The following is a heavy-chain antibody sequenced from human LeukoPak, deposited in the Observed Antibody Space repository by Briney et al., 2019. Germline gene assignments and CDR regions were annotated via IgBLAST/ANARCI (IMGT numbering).Heavy chain of an antibody. J-gene: IGHJ6*03. CDR3: AKEGYSSSWYDYYYYYMDV. D-gene: IGHD6-13*01. V-gene: IGHV3-66*01. CDR1: GFTVSSNY. CDR2: IYSGGST. Sequence: GGSLRLSCAASGFTVSSNYMSWVRQAPGKGLEWVSVIYSGGSTYYADSVKGRFTISRDNSKNTLYLQMNSLRAEDTAVYYCAKEGYSSSWYDYYYYYMDVWGKGTTVTISS.